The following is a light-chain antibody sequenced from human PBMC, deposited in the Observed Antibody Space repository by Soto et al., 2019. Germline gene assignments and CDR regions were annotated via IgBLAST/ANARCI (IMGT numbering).Light chain of an antibody. V-gene: IGKV1-6*01. Sequence: IQMTQSTSSLSASVEDRFIITFLASQIISNHLNLYQHKPGKAPKLLIFAASSLQSGVPSRISGSGSGTDFTLTISSLQPEDFATYYCLQDYNYPPTFGQGTTVDI. CDR1: QIISNH. CDR2: AAS. J-gene: IGKJ1*01. CDR3: LQDYNYPPT.